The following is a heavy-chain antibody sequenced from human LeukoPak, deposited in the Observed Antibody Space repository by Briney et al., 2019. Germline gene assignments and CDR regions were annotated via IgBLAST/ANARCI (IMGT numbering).Heavy chain of an antibody. Sequence: EASVKVSCKASGYTFTGYYMHWVRQAPGQGLEWMGWINPNSGGTNYAQKFQGWVTMTRDTSISTAYMELSRLRSDDTAVYYCARTRGSSVYDAFDIWGQGTMVTVSS. CDR1: GYTFTGYY. D-gene: IGHD6-13*01. V-gene: IGHV1-2*04. CDR2: INPNSGGT. CDR3: ARTRGSSVYDAFDI. J-gene: IGHJ3*02.